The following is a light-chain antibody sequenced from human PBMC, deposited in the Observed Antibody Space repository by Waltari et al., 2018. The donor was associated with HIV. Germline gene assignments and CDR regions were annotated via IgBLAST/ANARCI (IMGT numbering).Light chain of an antibody. CDR3: SSYISSATPE. Sequence: QSALTQPASVSGSPGQSISISCTGTSSDVGDYYVSWYQHHPGKAPEVIIYEVSNLPSGVSNRFSGSKSGNTASLTISGLLPEDEADYFCSSYISSATPEFGGGTRLTVL. CDR2: EVS. V-gene: IGLV2-14*01. J-gene: IGLJ3*02. CDR1: SSDVGDYY.